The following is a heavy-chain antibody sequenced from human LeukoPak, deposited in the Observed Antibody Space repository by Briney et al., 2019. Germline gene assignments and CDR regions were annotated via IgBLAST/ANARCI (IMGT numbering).Heavy chain of an antibody. V-gene: IGHV3-48*03. Sequence: GGSLRLSCAASGFTFSSYEMNWVRQARGKGLEWVSYISSSGSTIYYADSVKGRFTMSRDNAKNSLYLQMNSLRAEDTAVYYCAELGMTMIGGVWGKGTTVTISS. J-gene: IGHJ6*04. CDR2: ISSSGSTI. D-gene: IGHD3-10*02. CDR1: GFTFSSYE. CDR3: AELGMTMIGGV.